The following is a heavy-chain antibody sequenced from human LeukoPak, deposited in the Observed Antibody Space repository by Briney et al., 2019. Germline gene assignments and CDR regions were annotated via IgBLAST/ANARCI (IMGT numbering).Heavy chain of an antibody. D-gene: IGHD2-15*01. J-gene: IGHJ4*02. CDR2: MSGRGVST. Sequence: PGGSLRLSCAASGCTFTNYAMSWVRQAPGKGLEWVSGMSGRGVSTYYADSVKGRFTISSDNSKNTLYLQMNSLRAEDTAIYYCAKDCNGGNCYIDYWGQGTLVTVAS. CDR3: AKDCNGGNCYIDY. V-gene: IGHV3-23*01. CDR1: GCTFTNYA.